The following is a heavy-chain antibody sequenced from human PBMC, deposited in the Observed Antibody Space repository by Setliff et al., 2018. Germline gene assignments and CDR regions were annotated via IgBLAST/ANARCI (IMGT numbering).Heavy chain of an antibody. CDR3: ARTKMDVVAAAAKYTSLDV. CDR1: GGTFSNHA. V-gene: IGHV1-69*10. Sequence: AASVKVSCKASGGTFSNHAISWVRQAPGQGLEWMGGIIPLLETSKYAQKFQGRVTITADQATNTAHMEVSSLRSEDTAVYYCARTKMDVVAAAAKYTSLDVWGQGTSVTVSS. CDR2: IIPLLETS. J-gene: IGHJ6*02. D-gene: IGHD6-13*01.